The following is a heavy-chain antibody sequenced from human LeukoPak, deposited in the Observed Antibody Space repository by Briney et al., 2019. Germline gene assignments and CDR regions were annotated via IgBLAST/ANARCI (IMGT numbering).Heavy chain of an antibody. CDR1: GFTFSSYS. CDR2: ISSSSSTI. J-gene: IGHJ4*02. CDR3: ARDQGVPAATYDY. D-gene: IGHD2-2*01. V-gene: IGHV3-48*04. Sequence: PGGSLRLSCAASGFTFSSYSMNWVRQAPGKGLEWVSYISSSSSTISYADSVKGRFTISRDNANNSLYLQMNSLKAEDTAVYYCARDQGVPAATYDYWGQGTLVTVSS.